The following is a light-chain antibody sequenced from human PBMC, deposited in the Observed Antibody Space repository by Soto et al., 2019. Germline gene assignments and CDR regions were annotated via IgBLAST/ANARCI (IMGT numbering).Light chain of an antibody. J-gene: IGLJ1*01. V-gene: IGLV2-11*01. Sequence: QSVLAQPRSVSGSPGQSVTISCAGTSSVVGGYNYVSWYQQHPGKAPKLMIYDVSKRPSGVPDRFSGSKSGNTASLTISGLQAEDEADYYCCSYAGSYTFFFGTGTKVTVL. CDR2: DVS. CDR3: CSYAGSYTFF. CDR1: SSVVGGYNY.